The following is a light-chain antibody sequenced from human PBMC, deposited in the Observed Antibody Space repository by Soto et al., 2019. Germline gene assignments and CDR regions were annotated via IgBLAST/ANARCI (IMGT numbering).Light chain of an antibody. CDR2: TAS. CDR1: QTIPRS. J-gene: IGKJ2*01. V-gene: IGKV1-39*01. CDR3: QQSHHFPYT. Sequence: IQMTQSPSSLSASVGDRVTITCRASQTIPRSLNWYQQKPGKAPNLLIYTASILQTGAPSRFSGSGSETDFTLTISSLQPEDSGTYFCQQSHHFPYTFGQWTDLEIK.